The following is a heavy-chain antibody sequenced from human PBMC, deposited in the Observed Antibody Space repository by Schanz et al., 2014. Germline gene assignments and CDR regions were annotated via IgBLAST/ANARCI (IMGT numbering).Heavy chain of an antibody. CDR1: EFSFSSFG. V-gene: IGHV3-48*01. D-gene: IGHD3-3*01. J-gene: IGHJ4*02. Sequence: VQLVESGGGVVRPGGSLRLSCAGSEFSFSSFGMNWVRQAPGKGLEWVSHISSSSSTIYYADSVKGRFTISRDNAKNSLYLQMNGLRSEDTAVYYCAKDVDFWSGYYLDYWGQGTLVTVSS. CDR3: AKDVDFWSGYYLDY. CDR2: ISSSSSTI.